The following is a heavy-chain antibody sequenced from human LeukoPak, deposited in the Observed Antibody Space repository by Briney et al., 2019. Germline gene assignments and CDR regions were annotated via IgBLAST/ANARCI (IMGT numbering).Heavy chain of an antibody. J-gene: IGHJ4*02. CDR2: ISLRVLT. V-gene: IGHV4-4*02. CDR1: GGSISGTNW. D-gene: IGHD3-3*01. CDR3: ARLTRFVSGVLNPLDS. Sequence: SETLSLTCGVSGGSISGTNWWSWVRQHPGQGLEWIGEISLRVLTNYNPSLRSRLTMSLDESKNQVSLNLTSVTAADTAVYYCARLTRFVSGVLNPLDSWGQGTLVTVSS.